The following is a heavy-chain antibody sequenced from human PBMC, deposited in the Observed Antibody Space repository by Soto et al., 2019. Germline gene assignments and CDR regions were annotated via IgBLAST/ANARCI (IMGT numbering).Heavy chain of an antibody. CDR2: IIPIFGTA. CDR3: ARDLDYCSGGSCLGTYFDY. Sequence: SVKVSFKASGGTFSSYAISWVRQAPGQGLEWMGGIIPIFGTANYAQKFQGRVTITADESTSTAYMELSSLRSEDTAVYYCARDLDYCSGGSCLGTYFDYWGQGTLVTVSS. D-gene: IGHD2-15*01. V-gene: IGHV1-69*13. CDR1: GGTFSSYA. J-gene: IGHJ4*02.